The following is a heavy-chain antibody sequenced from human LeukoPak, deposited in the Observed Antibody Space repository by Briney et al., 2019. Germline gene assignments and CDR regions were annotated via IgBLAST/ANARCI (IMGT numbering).Heavy chain of an antibody. Sequence: GGSLRLSCAGSGFSFSDSAMHWVRQASGKGLEWFGRIRTEPKNFATAYAASVRGRFTISRDDSRKTAFLHMNGLKVEDSAVYYCYSTNSSPGGNWFDPWGQGTLVTVSS. J-gene: IGHJ5*02. CDR2: IRTEPKNFAT. CDR1: GFSFSDSA. D-gene: IGHD2-15*01. V-gene: IGHV3-73*01. CDR3: YSTNSSPGGNWFDP.